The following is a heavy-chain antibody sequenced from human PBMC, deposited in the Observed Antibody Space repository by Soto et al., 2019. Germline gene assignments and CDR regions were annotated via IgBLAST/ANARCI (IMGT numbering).Heavy chain of an antibody. CDR3: AKGPPLQYSGYESAFDY. D-gene: IGHD5-12*01. CDR2: ISYDGSNK. Sequence: GGSLRLSCAASGFTFSSYGMHWVRQAPSKGLEWVAVISYDGSNKYYADSVKGRFTISRDNSKNTLYLQMNSLRAEDTAVYYCAKGPPLQYSGYESAFDYWGQGTLVTVSS. V-gene: IGHV3-30*18. CDR1: GFTFSSYG. J-gene: IGHJ4*02.